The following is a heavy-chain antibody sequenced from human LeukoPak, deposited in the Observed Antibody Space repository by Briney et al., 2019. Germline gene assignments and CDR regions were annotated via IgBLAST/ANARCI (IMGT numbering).Heavy chain of an antibody. D-gene: IGHD3-22*01. CDR1: GYSFTSYW. CDR3: ATIGPYYYDSSGYLVPPFGY. V-gene: IGHV5-51*01. Sequence: GESLKISCKGSGYSFTSYWIGWVRQMPGKGLEWMGIIYPGDSDTRYSPSFQGQVTISADKSISTAYLQWSSLKASDTAMYYCATIGPYYYDSSGYLVPPFGYWGQGTLVTVSS. J-gene: IGHJ4*02. CDR2: IYPGDSDT.